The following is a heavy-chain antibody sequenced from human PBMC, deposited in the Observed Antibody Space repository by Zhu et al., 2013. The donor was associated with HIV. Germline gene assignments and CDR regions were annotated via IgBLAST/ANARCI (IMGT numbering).Heavy chain of an antibody. Sequence: QVQLVQSGAEVKKPGSSVKVSCKASGGTFSSYAISWVRQAPGQGLEWMGGIIPIFGTANYAQKFQGRVTITADESTSTAYMELSSLRSEDTAVYYCARDIGGVDTDMPEYFQHWGQGTLVTVSS. CDR1: GGTFSSYA. D-gene: IGHD5-18*01. J-gene: IGHJ1*01. CDR2: IIPIFGTA. V-gene: IGHV1-69*01. CDR3: ARDIGGVDTDMPEYFQH.